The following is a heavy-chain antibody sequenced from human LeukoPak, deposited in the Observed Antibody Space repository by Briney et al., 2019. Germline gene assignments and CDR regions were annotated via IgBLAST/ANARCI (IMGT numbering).Heavy chain of an antibody. V-gene: IGHV1-8*01. J-gene: IGHJ4*02. D-gene: IGHD1-7*01. CDR1: GYTFTSYD. CDR2: MNPNSGNT. CDR3: ARSAELRRIDY. Sequence: ASVKVSCKASGYTFTSYDINWVRQATGQGLEWMGWMNPNSGNTGYAQEFKGRVTITRNTSISTAYNELSHLRFEDTAAYFCARSAELRRIDYWGQGTLVTVSS.